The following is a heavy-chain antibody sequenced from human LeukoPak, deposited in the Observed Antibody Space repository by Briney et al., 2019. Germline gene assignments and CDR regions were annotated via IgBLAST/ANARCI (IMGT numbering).Heavy chain of an antibody. CDR1: GFTFSSYG. CDR2: IWYDGSSK. Sequence: PGGSLRLSCAASGFTFSSYGMHWVRQAPGKGLEWVAVIWYDGSSKYYADSVKGRFIISRDNSKNTLYLQMNSLRAEDTAVYYCARDISGYYYFDYWGQGTLVTVSS. D-gene: IGHD3-22*01. CDR3: ARDISGYYYFDY. J-gene: IGHJ4*02. V-gene: IGHV3-33*01.